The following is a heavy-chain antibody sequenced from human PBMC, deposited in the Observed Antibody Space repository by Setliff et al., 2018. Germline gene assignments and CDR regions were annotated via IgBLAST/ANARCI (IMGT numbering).Heavy chain of an antibody. D-gene: IGHD2-2*01. Sequence: PSETLSLTCAVYGGSFSGYYWGWIRQPPGRGLEWIANIYYSGTTHYSPSFESRVTMSVDTSKNQFSLNLSSVTAADTALYYCARTSTGRYFDLWGRGTLVTVSS. CDR2: IYYSGTT. V-gene: IGHV4-34*11. CDR3: ARTSTGRYFDL. J-gene: IGHJ2*01. CDR1: GGSFSGYY.